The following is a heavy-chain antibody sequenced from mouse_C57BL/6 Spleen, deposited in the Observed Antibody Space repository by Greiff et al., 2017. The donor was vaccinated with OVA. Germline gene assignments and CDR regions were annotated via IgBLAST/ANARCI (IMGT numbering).Heavy chain of an antibody. CDR1: GYTFTSYW. Sequence: QVQLQQPGAELVKPGASVKLSCKASGYTFTSYWMHWVKQRPGQGLEWIGMIHPNSGSTNYNEKFKSKATLTVDKSSSTAYMQLSSLTSEDSAVDYCARVRIYYYGSSRYYFDYWGQGTTLTVSS. CDR2: IHPNSGST. CDR3: ARVRIYYYGSSRYYFDY. J-gene: IGHJ2*01. D-gene: IGHD1-1*01. V-gene: IGHV1-64*01.